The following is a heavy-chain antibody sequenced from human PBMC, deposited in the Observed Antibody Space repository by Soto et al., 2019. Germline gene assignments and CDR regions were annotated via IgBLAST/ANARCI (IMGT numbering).Heavy chain of an antibody. D-gene: IGHD3-3*01. J-gene: IGHJ6*02. CDR3: ARDGFDYDFWSGRLGYYYGMDV. CDR2: INSDGSST. CDR1: GFTFSSYW. V-gene: IGHV3-74*01. Sequence: GGSLRLSCAASGFTFSSYWMHWVRQAPGKGLVWVSRINSDGSSTYYADSVKGRFTISRDNSKNTLYLQMNSLRAEDTAVYYCARDGFDYDFWSGRLGYYYGMDVWGQGTTVTVSS.